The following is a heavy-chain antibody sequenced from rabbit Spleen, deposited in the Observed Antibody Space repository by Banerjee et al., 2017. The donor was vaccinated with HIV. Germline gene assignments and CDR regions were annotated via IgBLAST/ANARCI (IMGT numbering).Heavy chain of an antibody. D-gene: IGHD1-1*01. Sequence: QEQLVESGGGLVQPGGSLKVSCKASGFDLSSYGVSWVRQAPGKGLEWIGYIDPIFGATYYATWVNGRFTISSHNAQNTLYLQLNSLTAADTATYFCVRGASSSGHYSLWGPGTLVTVS. J-gene: IGHJ4*01. V-gene: IGHV1S47*01. CDR3: VRGASSSGHYSL. CDR1: GFDLSSYG. CDR2: IDPIFGAT.